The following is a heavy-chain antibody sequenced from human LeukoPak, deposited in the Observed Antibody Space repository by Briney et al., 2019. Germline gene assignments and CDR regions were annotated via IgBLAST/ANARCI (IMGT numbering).Heavy chain of an antibody. CDR2: IIGSGSDL. CDR1: GFSFSDYS. D-gene: IGHD3-22*01. Sequence: AGLSLSISCVACGFSFSDYSISSVRHAPGRRLDWISYIIGSGSDLYYSDSVKGRFTTYGDNANNSLYLQNNRLRAEDTAVSDCARSIGYYYTMDVWGQGTTVTVSS. CDR3: ARSIGYYYTMDV. J-gene: IGHJ6*02. V-gene: IGHV3-11*01.